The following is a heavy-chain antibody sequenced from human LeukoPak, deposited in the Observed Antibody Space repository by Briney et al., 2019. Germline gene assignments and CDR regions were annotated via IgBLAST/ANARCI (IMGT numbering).Heavy chain of an antibody. V-gene: IGHV3-21*01. CDR3: ARDKDWAFDY. CDR2: ISSSSSYI. Sequence: GGSLRLSCAASGFTFSSYSMNWVRQAPGKGLEWVSSISSSSSYIYYADSVKGRFTISRDNAKNSLFLQMNSLRGEDTAVYYCARDKDWAFDYWGQGTLVTVSS. D-gene: IGHD3/OR15-3a*01. CDR1: GFTFSSYS. J-gene: IGHJ4*02.